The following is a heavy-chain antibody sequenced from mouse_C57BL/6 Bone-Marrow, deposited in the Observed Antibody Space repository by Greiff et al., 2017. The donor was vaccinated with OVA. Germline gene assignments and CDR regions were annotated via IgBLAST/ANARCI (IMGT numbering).Heavy chain of an antibody. Sequence: QVQLQQSGAELVRPGASVTLSCTASGYTFTDYAMHWVKQTPVHGLEWIGAIDPETGGTASNQKFKGKAILTADKSSSTAYMALRSLTSEDSAVYDCTRGYSNYYAMDYWGQGTSVTVSS. CDR1: GYTFTDYA. V-gene: IGHV1-15*01. D-gene: IGHD2-5*01. CDR3: TRGYSNYYAMDY. CDR2: IDPETGGT. J-gene: IGHJ4*01.